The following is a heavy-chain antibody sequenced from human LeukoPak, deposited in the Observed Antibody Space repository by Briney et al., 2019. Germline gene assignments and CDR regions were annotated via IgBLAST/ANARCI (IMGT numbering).Heavy chain of an antibody. D-gene: IGHD1-26*01. Sequence: GGSLRLSCAASRFTFNSYAMSWVRQAPGKGLEWVSVIGGSNGITFYVGSVKGRFTISRDNFKDTLYLQMNSLRAEDTAVYYCAREIVGAIRSYFDYWGQGTLVTASS. J-gene: IGHJ4*02. CDR3: AREIVGAIRSYFDY. V-gene: IGHV3-23*01. CDR1: RFTFNSYA. CDR2: IGGSNGIT.